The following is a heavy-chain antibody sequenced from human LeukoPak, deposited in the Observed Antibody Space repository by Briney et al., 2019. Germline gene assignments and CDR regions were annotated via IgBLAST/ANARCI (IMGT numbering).Heavy chain of an antibody. V-gene: IGHV6-1*01. CDR3: ARAEWFGGTFDY. D-gene: IGHD3-10*01. CDR2: TYYRSKWYN. J-gene: IGHJ4*02. CDR1: GGSVSGNSAA. Sequence: SQTLSLTCAISGGSVSGNSAAWNWIRQSPSRGLEWLVRTYYRSKWYNDHAVSVKSRLTLNPDTSKNPVSLQQNPVTPEDTAVSYCARAEWFGGTFDYWGQGTLVTVSS.